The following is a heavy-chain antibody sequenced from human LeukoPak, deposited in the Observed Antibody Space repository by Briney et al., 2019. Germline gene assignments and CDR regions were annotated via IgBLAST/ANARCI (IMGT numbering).Heavy chain of an antibody. J-gene: IGHJ4*02. CDR3: VRAGFCGSDCYYYFDY. CDR2: INPNTGGT. D-gene: IGHD2-21*02. V-gene: IGHV1-2*02. CDR1: GYTFTAYY. Sequence: ASVKVSCKTSGYTFTAYYMHWVRQAPGQGLEWMGWINPNTGGTRSAQKFQGRVTLTRDTSISTAYMELSRLTSDDTAVYYCVRAGFCGSDCYYYFDYWGQGSQVTVSA.